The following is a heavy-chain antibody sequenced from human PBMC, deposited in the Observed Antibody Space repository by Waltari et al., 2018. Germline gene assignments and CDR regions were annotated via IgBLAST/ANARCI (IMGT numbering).Heavy chain of an antibody. Sequence: QLQLQESGPGLVKPSETLSLSCTVSGGSISSTSYYWGWIRQPPGKGLEWIGTIYYNGSTYYNPSLNSRVTISTDTSKNQFSLKLSSVTAAYTAVYYCARRSGFHSYYFDYWGQGTLVTVSS. CDR3: ARRSGFHSYYFDY. J-gene: IGHJ4*02. V-gene: IGHV4-39*01. CDR2: IYYNGST. CDR1: GGSISSTSYY. D-gene: IGHD3-3*01.